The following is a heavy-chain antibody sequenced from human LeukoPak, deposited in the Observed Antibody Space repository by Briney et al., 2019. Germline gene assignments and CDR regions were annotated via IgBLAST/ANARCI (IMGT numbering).Heavy chain of an antibody. CDR1: GYTFTTYA. CDR2: INAGNGNT. J-gene: IGHJ4*02. V-gene: IGHV1-3*01. CDR3: ARDPIGSRWPYYFDY. Sequence: ASVKVSCKASGYTFTTYAMHRVRQAPGQRLEWMGWINAGNGNTKYSQKFQARVTITRDTSASTAYMELSSLRSEDTVVYYCARDPIGSRWPYYFDYWGQGTLVTVSS. D-gene: IGHD6-13*01.